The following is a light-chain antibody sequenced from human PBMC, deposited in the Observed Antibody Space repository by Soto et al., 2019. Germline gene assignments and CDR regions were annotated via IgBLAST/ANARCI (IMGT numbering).Light chain of an antibody. CDR3: QQRSNWPPYMYT. CDR1: QSVSSY. J-gene: IGKJ2*01. CDR2: DAS. Sequence: EIVLTQSPATLSLSPGERATLSCRASQSVSSYLAWYQQKPGQAPRLLIYDASNRATGIPARFSGSGSGIDFTLTISSLEPEDFAVYYCQQRSNWPPYMYTFGQGTKLEIK. V-gene: IGKV3-11*01.